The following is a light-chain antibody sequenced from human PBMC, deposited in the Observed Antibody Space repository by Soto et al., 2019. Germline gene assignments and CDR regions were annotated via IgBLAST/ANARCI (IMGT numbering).Light chain of an antibody. CDR3: QQYGSSPQ. J-gene: IGKJ1*01. CDR2: GAS. Sequence: EIVLRTSPGTLSLSPGERANLSCRATQSVSSSYLAWYQQKPGQAPRRLIEGASSRATGIQDRFSGSGSGRDFTHTIRRLEPDDFAVYYCQQYGSSPQFGQGTKVDIK. V-gene: IGKV3-20*01. CDR1: QSVSSSY.